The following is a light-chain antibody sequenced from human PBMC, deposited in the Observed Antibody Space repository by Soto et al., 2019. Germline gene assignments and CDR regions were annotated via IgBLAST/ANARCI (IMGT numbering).Light chain of an antibody. CDR2: DVS. CDR3: SPCTSSSPL. J-gene: IGLJ1*01. Sequence: QSALTQPASVSGSPGQSITISCTGTSSDVGGYNYVSWYQQHPGKAPKLMIYDVSNRPSGVSNRYSGSKSGNTASLTISGLQAEGEADYYCSPCTSSSPLFGTGTKVTVL. CDR1: SSDVGGYNY. V-gene: IGLV2-14*01.